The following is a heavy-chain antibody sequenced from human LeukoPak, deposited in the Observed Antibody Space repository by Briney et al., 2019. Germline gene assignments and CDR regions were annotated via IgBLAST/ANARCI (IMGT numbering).Heavy chain of an antibody. Sequence: GGSLRLSCAASGFTFSSYSMNWVRQAPGKGLEWVSSISSSSSYIYYADSVKGRFTISRDNAKNSLYLQMNSLRAEDTALYYCARAGILTGYAFDYWGQGTLVTVSS. D-gene: IGHD3-9*01. CDR2: ISSSSSYI. CDR3: ARAGILTGYAFDY. V-gene: IGHV3-21*01. J-gene: IGHJ4*02. CDR1: GFTFSSYS.